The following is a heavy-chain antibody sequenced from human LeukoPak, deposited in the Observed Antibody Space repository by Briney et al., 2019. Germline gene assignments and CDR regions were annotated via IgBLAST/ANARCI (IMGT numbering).Heavy chain of an antibody. J-gene: IGHJ4*02. CDR1: GYTFTGYY. V-gene: IGHV1-46*01. D-gene: IGHD3-10*01. CDR3: ARDGVTMVRGVINEIDY. Sequence: ASVKVSCKASGYTFTGYYMHWVRQAPGQGLEWMGWINPSGGSTSYAQKFQGRVTMTRDTSTSTVYMELSSLRSEDTAVYYCARDGVTMVRGVINEIDYWGQGTLVTVSS. CDR2: INPSGGST.